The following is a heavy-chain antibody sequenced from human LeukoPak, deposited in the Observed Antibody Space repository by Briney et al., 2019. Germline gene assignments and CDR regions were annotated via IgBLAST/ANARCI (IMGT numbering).Heavy chain of an antibody. CDR1: GGSISSSSYY. CDR2: IYYSGST. V-gene: IGHV4-39*07. CDR3: ARGIVVVPAAHHDALGGAFDI. Sequence: SETLSLTCTVSGGSISSSSYYWGWIRQPPGKGLEWIGSIYYSGSTYYNPSLKSRVTISVDTSKNQFSLKLSSVTAADTAVYYCARGIVVVPAAHHDALGGAFDIWGQGTMVTVSS. J-gene: IGHJ3*02. D-gene: IGHD2-2*01.